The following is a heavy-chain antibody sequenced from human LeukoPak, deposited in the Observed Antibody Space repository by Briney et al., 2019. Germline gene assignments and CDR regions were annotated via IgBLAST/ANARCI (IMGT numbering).Heavy chain of an antibody. V-gene: IGHV3-21*01. CDR2: ISSNSSYI. J-gene: IGHJ6*02. CDR1: GFTFSSYS. Sequence: GGSLRLSCAAPGFTFSSYSMNWVRQAPGKGLEWVSSISSNSSYIYYADSVKGPFTISRDNAKNSLYLQMNSLRAEDTAVYYCARDKVVVPAAMAYYYYYGMDVWGQGTTVTVSS. D-gene: IGHD2-2*01. CDR3: ARDKVVVPAAMAYYYYYGMDV.